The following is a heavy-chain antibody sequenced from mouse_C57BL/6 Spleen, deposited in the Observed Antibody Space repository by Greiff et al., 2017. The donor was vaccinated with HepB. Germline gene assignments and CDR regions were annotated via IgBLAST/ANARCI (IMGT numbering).Heavy chain of an antibody. D-gene: IGHD2-2*01. CDR3: AREGVYYGYDEGFAY. V-gene: IGHV5-4*01. CDR1: GFTFSSYA. Sequence: EVKLMESGGGLVKPGGSLKLSCAASGFTFSSYAMSWVRQTPEKRLEWVATISDGGSYTYYPDNVKGRFTISRDNAKNNLYLQMSHLKSEDTAMYYCAREGVYYGYDEGFAYWGQGTLVTVSA. J-gene: IGHJ3*01. CDR2: ISDGGSYT.